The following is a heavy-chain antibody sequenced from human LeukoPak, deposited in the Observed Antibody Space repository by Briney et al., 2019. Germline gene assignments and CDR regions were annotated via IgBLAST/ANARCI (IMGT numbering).Heavy chain of an antibody. CDR2: IYHSGST. CDR1: GYSISGGYY. Sequence: SETLSLTCTVSGYSISGGYYWGWIRQPPGKGLEWIGSIYHSGSTYYNPSLKSRVTISVDTSKNQFSLRLTSVTAADTAMYYCARAGDYYSSGSYLGHWGQGTLVTVSS. D-gene: IGHD3-10*01. CDR3: ARAGDYYSSGSYLGH. V-gene: IGHV4-38-2*02. J-gene: IGHJ4*02.